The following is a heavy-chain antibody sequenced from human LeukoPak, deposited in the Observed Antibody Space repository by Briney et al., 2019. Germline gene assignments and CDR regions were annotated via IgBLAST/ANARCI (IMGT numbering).Heavy chain of an antibody. CDR2: IYPDDSDT. Sequence: GESLKISCKGSGYSFTNSWIGWVRQMPRKGLEWMGIIYPDDSDTRYSPSFQGQVIISADKSISTAYLQWSSMKASDTAIYYCARQITGYNSWHPFQHWGQGTLVTVSS. J-gene: IGHJ1*01. CDR1: GYSFTNSW. D-gene: IGHD6-13*01. V-gene: IGHV5-51*01. CDR3: ARQITGYNSWHPFQH.